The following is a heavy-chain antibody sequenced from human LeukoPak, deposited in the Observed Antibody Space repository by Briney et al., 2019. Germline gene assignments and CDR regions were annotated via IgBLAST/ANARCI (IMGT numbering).Heavy chain of an antibody. D-gene: IGHD1-14*01. Sequence: GGSLRLSCADSGFTFSSYWMHWVRQAPGKGLVWISRINSDGSTTNYADSVKGRFAISRDNAKNTLYLQMNSLRAEDTAMYYCARGSAVTGVHWGQGTLVTVSS. V-gene: IGHV3-74*01. CDR1: GFTFSSYW. CDR2: INSDGSTT. CDR3: ARGSAVTGVH. J-gene: IGHJ4*02.